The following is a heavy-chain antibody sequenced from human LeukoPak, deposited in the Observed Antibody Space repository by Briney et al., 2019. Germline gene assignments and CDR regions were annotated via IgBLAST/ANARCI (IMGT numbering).Heavy chain of an antibody. D-gene: IGHD3-22*01. CDR3: ARSRLFGHYDSSGID. V-gene: IGHV4-4*02. CDR2: IFHSGST. Sequence: PSETLSLTCAVSGGSISSNNWWSWVRQPPGKGLEWIGEIFHSGSTNYNPSLKSRVTISVDKSKNQFSLKLTSVTAADTAVYYCARSRLFGHYDSSGIDWGQGTVVTVSS. CDR1: GGSISSNNW. J-gene: IGHJ4*02.